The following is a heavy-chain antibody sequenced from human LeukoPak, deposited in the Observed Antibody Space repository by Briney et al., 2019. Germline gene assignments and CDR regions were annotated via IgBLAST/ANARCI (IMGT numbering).Heavy chain of an antibody. CDR3: ARGTGSWLRLTRWFDP. J-gene: IGHJ5*02. D-gene: IGHD5-12*01. Sequence: ASVKVTCKASGYTFTNYDINWVRQATGQGLEWMEWMNPNSGNTDYAQKFQGRVTMTRNTSISTAYMELSSLVSEDTAVYYCARGTGSWLRLTRWFDPWGQGTLATVSS. V-gene: IGHV1-8*01. CDR2: MNPNSGNT. CDR1: GYTFTNYD.